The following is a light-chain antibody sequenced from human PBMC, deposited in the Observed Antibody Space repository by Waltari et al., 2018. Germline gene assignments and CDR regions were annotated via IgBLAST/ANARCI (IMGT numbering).Light chain of an antibody. V-gene: IGKV3-11*01. CDR2: DAF. J-gene: IGKJ1*01. CDR3: QQRYSWPRT. Sequence: EIVLTQSPATLSLSPGERATLSCRASQSISTYLAWFQQKPGQAPRLLIYDAFNRATGIPARFSGSGSGTDFTLTINSLEPEDFAVYYCQQRYSWPRTFGQGTKVEIK. CDR1: QSISTY.